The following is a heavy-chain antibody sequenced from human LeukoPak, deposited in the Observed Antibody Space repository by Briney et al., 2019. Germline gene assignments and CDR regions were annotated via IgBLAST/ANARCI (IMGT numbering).Heavy chain of an antibody. D-gene: IGHD6-19*01. J-gene: IGHJ4*02. V-gene: IGHV4-59*01. CDR1: GGSISSYY. Sequence: SETLSLTCTVSGGSISSYYWSWIRQPPGKGLEWIAYIYFSGSTNYNPSLKSRFTISVDTSKNQFPLKLSSVTAADTAVYYCASSLAVAGPFDNWGQGTLVTVSS. CDR2: IYFSGST. CDR3: ASSLAVAGPFDN.